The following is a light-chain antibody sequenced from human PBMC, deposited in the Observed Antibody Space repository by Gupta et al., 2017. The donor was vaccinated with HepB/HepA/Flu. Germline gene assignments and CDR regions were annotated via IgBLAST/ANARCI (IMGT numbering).Light chain of an antibody. CDR1: QSVISD. J-gene: IGKJ2*01. V-gene: IGKV3-11*01. CDR3: QHRSSWPFT. Sequence: ELVLTQSPATLSLSPGERATLSCRASQSVISDLDWYQQKPGQAPRLLIYDAVNRATGIPARFSGSGSGTDFTLTINSLEPEDFAVYYCQHRSSWPFTFGQGTKLEIK. CDR2: DAV.